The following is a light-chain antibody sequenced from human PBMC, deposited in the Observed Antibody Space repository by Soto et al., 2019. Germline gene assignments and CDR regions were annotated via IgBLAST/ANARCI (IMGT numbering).Light chain of an antibody. V-gene: IGLV1-40*01. Sequence: QSVLTQPPSVSGAPGQRVIISCTGSSSNIGAGYDVHWYQQLPGTAPRLPIYDNNNRPSGVPARFSVSKSDTSASLAITGLQPEDEADYYCQSYESSLSGSYVFGTGTKFTVL. CDR1: SSNIGAGYD. CDR3: QSYESSLSGSYV. CDR2: DNN. J-gene: IGLJ1*01.